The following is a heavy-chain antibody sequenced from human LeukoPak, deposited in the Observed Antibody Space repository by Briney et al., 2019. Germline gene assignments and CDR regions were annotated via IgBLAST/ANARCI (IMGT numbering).Heavy chain of an antibody. CDR3: ARDPGYSIGYYFDY. CDR2: INPSGGST. D-gene: IGHD5-12*01. V-gene: IGHV1-46*01. CDR1: GYTFTSYG. J-gene: IGHJ4*02. Sequence: ASVKVSCKASGYTFTSYGISWVRQAPGQGPEWMGIINPSGGSTSYGQKFQGRVTMTRDTSTSTVYMEVSSLRSEDTAVYYCARDPGYSIGYYFDYWGQGTLVTVSS.